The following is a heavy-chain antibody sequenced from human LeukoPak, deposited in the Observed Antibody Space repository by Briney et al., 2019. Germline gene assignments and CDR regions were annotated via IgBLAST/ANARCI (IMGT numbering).Heavy chain of an antibody. J-gene: IGHJ4*02. Sequence: GGSLRLSCAASGFTFDDYAMHWVRQAPGKGLEWVSLISGDGGSTYYADSVKGRFTISRDNSKNSLYLQMNSLRTEDTASYYCAKGGGYSGYGYFDYWGQGTLVTVSS. CDR1: GFTFDDYA. CDR2: ISGDGGST. V-gene: IGHV3-43*02. D-gene: IGHD5-12*01. CDR3: AKGGGYSGYGYFDY.